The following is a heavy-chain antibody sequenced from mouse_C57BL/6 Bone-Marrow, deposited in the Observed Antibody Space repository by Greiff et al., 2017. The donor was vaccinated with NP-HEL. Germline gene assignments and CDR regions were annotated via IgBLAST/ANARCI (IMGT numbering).Heavy chain of an antibody. Sequence: EVKLMESGPVLVKPGASVKMSCKASGYTFTDYYMNWVKQSHGKSLEWIGVINPYNGGTSYNQKFKGKATLTVDKSSSTAYMELNSLTSEDSAVYYCARSPIYYYGSPYYYAMDYWGQGTSVTVSS. V-gene: IGHV1-19*01. CDR2: INPYNGGT. D-gene: IGHD1-1*01. CDR3: ARSPIYYYGSPYYYAMDY. CDR1: GYTFTDYY. J-gene: IGHJ4*01.